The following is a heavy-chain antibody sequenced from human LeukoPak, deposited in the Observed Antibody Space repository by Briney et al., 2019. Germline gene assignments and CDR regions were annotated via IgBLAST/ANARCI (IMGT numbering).Heavy chain of an antibody. V-gene: IGHV4-34*01. Sequence: SETPSLTCAVYGGSFSGYYWSWIRQPPGKGLEWIGEINHSGSTNYNPSLKSRVTISVDTSKNQFSLKLSSVTAADTAVYYCARGLRSQLTKPRFDPWGQGTLVTVSS. J-gene: IGHJ5*02. D-gene: IGHD2-2*01. CDR3: ARGLRSQLTKPRFDP. CDR2: INHSGST. CDR1: GGSFSGYY.